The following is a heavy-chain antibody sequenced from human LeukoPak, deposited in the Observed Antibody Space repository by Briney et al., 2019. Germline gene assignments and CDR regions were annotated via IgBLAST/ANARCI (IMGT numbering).Heavy chain of an antibody. V-gene: IGHV3-30*04. D-gene: IGHD3-22*01. CDR1: GFTFSSYS. J-gene: IGHJ3*02. CDR2: ISYDGSNK. CDR3: ARETGAKNSSAGAFDI. Sequence: GGALRLSCATSGFTFSSYSMRCFLRAPGKGLEWMPVISYDGSNKYYADSVNGRFTITTANSKNTLYLQINTLRATDTAVYYCARETGAKNSSAGAFDIWGQGTMVTVSS.